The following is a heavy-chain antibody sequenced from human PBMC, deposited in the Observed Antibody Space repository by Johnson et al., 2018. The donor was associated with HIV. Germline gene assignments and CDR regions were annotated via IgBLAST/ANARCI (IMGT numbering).Heavy chain of an antibody. Sequence: QMLLVESGGGVVQPGRSLRLSCAASGFTFSSYAMHWVRQPPGKGLEWVAVISYGGNKQYYVDSVEGRFTISRDNSKDTLYLQMNNLTTEDTAVYSCARDFGLGEVSYETVDAFDFWGPGTLVTVSS. J-gene: IGHJ3*01. V-gene: IGHV3-30-3*01. CDR1: GFTFSSYA. D-gene: IGHD3-16*02. CDR3: ARDFGLGEVSYETVDAFDF. CDR2: ISYGGNKQ.